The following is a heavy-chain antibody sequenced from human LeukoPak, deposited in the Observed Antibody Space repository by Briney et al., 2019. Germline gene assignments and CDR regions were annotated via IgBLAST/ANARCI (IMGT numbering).Heavy chain of an antibody. CDR2: IRSKPDGGTT. V-gene: IGHV3-15*01. CDR1: GFPFTNAW. D-gene: IGHD2-2*01. J-gene: IGHJ4*02. CDR3: TAWAPGAILDY. Sequence: GGSLRLSCAASGFPFTNAWMNWVRQAPGMGLEWVGRIRSKPDGGTTDYAAPVKGRFTISRDDSKNTLYLQMNSLKTEDTAVYYCTAWAPGAILDYWGQGTLVTVSS.